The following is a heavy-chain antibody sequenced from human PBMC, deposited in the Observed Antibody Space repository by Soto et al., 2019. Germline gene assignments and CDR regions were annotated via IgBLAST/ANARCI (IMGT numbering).Heavy chain of an antibody. V-gene: IGHV3-30-3*01. Sequence: GGSLRLSCVASGLTFSSYAMHWVRQAPGKGLEWVAVISYDGSNKYYADSVKGRFTISRDNSKNTLYLQMNSLRAEDTAVYYCARDPITMIVVVNPYYFDYWGQGTLVTVSS. J-gene: IGHJ4*02. CDR3: ARDPITMIVVVNPYYFDY. D-gene: IGHD3-22*01. CDR1: GLTFSSYA. CDR2: ISYDGSNK.